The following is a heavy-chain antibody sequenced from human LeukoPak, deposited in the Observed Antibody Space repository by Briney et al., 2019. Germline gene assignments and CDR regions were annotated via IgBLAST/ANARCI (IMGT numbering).Heavy chain of an antibody. CDR1: GFTFSLYW. J-gene: IGHJ4*02. CDR3: AKDQSSSWYLRPLPYHFDY. CDR2: ISGSGGST. V-gene: IGHV3-23*01. D-gene: IGHD6-13*01. Sequence: GGSLGLSFEASGFTFSLYWMNWVRRAPGKGLEWVSAISGSGGSTYYADSVKGRFTISRDNSKNTLYLQMNSLRAEDTAVYYCAKDQSSSWYLRPLPYHFDYWGQGTLVTVSS.